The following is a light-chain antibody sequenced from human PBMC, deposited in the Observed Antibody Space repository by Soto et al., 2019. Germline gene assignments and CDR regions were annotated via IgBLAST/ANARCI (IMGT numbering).Light chain of an antibody. V-gene: IGKV3-20*01. Sequence: EIGLTKSPGTLSLSPGERATLSCRASQSVSSSYLAWYQPKPGQAPRLLIYGASSRATGIPDRFSGSGSGTDFTLTISRLEPEDFSVYYCHQYGRSPPVTFGPGTKVDIK. CDR3: HQYGRSPPVT. J-gene: IGKJ3*01. CDR1: QSVSSSY. CDR2: GAS.